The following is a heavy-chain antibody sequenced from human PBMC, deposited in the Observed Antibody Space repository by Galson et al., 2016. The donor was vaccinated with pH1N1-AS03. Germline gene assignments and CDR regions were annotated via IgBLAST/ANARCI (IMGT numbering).Heavy chain of an antibody. CDR3: AREGDDFWGESKYGADY. CDR2: ISYDGGDK. CDR1: GFTLSTHT. V-gene: IGHV3-30-3*01. D-gene: IGHD3-3*01. J-gene: IGHJ4*02. Sequence: SLRLSCAASGFTLSTHTMHWVRQAPGKGLEWVAAISYDGGDKFYADSVKGRFTISRDNSKNTLYLQVNSLRAEDTAVYYCAREGDDFWGESKYGADYWGQGPLVTVSS.